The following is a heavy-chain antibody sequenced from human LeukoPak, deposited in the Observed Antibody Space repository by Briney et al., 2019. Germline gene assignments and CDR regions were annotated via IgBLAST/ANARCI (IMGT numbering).Heavy chain of an antibody. J-gene: IGHJ6*02. CDR3: ARAPRGASGMDV. CDR1: GFTDSANY. V-gene: IGHV3-53*01. CDR2: IYSGGST. Sequence: PGGSLRLSCAASGFTDSANYMSWVRHAPGKGLEWVSVIYSGGSTYYADSVKGRFTISRDNSKNTLYLQMNSLRAEDTAVYYCARAPRGASGMDVWGQGTTVTVSS. D-gene: IGHD3-10*01.